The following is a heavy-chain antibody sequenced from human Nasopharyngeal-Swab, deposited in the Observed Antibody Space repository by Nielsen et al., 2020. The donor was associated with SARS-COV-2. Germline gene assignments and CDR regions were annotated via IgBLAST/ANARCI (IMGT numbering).Heavy chain of an antibody. Sequence: GESLKISCKGSGYSFTSYWIGWVRQMPGKGLEWMGIIYPGDSDTRYSPSFQGQVTISADKSISTAYLQWSSLKASDTAMYYCARPRVDNWNEVTWFDPWGQGPLVTVSS. CDR2: IYPGDSDT. J-gene: IGHJ5*02. D-gene: IGHD1-1*01. CDR1: GYSFTSYW. CDR3: ARPRVDNWNEVTWFDP. V-gene: IGHV5-51*01.